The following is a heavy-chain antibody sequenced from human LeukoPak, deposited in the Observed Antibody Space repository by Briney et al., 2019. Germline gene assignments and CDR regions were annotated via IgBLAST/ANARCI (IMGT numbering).Heavy chain of an antibody. V-gene: IGHV3-21*01. CDR3: ARTKDTAMVDY. CDR2: ISSSSSYI. D-gene: IGHD5-18*01. J-gene: IGHJ4*02. CDR1: GFTFSSYS. Sequence: GGSLRLSCAASGFTFSSYSMTWVRQAPGKGLEWVSSISSSSSYIYYADSVKGRFTISRDNAKNSLYLQMNSLRAEDTAVYYCARTKDTAMVDYWGQGTLVTASS.